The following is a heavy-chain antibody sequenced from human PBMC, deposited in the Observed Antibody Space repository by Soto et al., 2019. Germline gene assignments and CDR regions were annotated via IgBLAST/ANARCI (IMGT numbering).Heavy chain of an antibody. CDR2: INPNSGGT. D-gene: IGHD1-1*01. V-gene: IGHV1-2*02. CDR3: AREPATAKPEGVDF. J-gene: IGHJ4*02. Sequence: XSVKVSSKAPVYTFSDYYIHWVRQAPGQGLEWMGWINPNSGGTKYAPKFQGGVTMTRDTSITTAYMELSRLRSGDTAVYYCAREPATAKPEGVDFWGQGALVTVSS. CDR1: VYTFSDYY.